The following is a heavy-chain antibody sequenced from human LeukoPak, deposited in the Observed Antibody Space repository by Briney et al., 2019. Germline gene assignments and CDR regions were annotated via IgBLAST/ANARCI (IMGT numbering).Heavy chain of an antibody. J-gene: IGHJ4*02. CDR2: ISYDGSNK. CDR1: GFTFSSYA. CDR3: ARDSYYYDSSGSPALYYFDY. D-gene: IGHD3-22*01. Sequence: PGGSLRLSCAASGFTFSSYAMQWVRQAPAKGLEWVAGISYDGSNKYYADSVKGRFTISRDNSKNTLYLQMNSLRAEDTAVNYCARDSYYYDSSGSPALYYFDYWGQGTLVTVSS. V-gene: IGHV3-30-3*01.